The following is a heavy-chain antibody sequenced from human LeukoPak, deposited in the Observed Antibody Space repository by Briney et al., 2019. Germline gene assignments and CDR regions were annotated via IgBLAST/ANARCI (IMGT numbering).Heavy chain of an antibody. CDR2: IYYSGST. V-gene: IGHV4-59*01. Sequence: PSETLSLTCTVSGGSISSYYWSWIRQPPGKGLEWIGYIYYSGSTNYNPSLKSRVTISVDTSKNQFSLKLSAVTAADTAVYYCARGSHLEDWFDPWGQGTLVTVSS. CDR1: GGSISSYY. D-gene: IGHD5-24*01. CDR3: ARGSHLEDWFDP. J-gene: IGHJ5*02.